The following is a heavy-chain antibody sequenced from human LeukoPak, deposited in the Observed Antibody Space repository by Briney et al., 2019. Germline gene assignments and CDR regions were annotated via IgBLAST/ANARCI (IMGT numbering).Heavy chain of an antibody. V-gene: IGHV1-2*02. CDR3: ASQSTVTTNWFDP. Sequence: ASVKVSCKASGYTFTGYYMHWVRQAPGQGLEWMGWINPNSGGTNYAQKFQGRVTMTRDTSISTAYMELSRLRSDDTAVYYCASQSTVTTNWFDPWGQGTLVTVSS. D-gene: IGHD4-17*01. CDR2: INPNSGGT. J-gene: IGHJ5*02. CDR1: GYTFTGYY.